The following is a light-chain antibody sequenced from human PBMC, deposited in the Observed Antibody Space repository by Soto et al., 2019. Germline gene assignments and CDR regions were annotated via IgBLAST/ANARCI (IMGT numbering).Light chain of an antibody. CDR2: AAS. CDR3: QQYGSSSYT. CDR1: QSISSSY. V-gene: IGKV3-20*01. Sequence: EIVLTQSPGTLSLSPGERATLSCRASQSISSSYLAWYQQKPGQAPRLLIYAASSRATGIPDRFSGSGSGTDFTFTISSSEPEDFAVYYCQQYGSSSYTFGQGTQLEIK. J-gene: IGKJ2*01.